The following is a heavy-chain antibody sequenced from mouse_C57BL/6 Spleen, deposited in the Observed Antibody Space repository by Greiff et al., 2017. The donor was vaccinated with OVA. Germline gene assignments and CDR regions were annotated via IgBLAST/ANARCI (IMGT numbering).Heavy chain of an antibody. CDR3: ARQNYDYDYYYAMDY. CDR1: GFTFSSYT. CDR2: ISGGGGNT. J-gene: IGHJ4*01. V-gene: IGHV5-9*01. Sequence: EVKLMESGGGLVKPGGSLKLSCAASGFTFSSYTMSWVRQTPEKRLEWVATISGGGGNTYYPDSVKGRFTISRDNAKNTLYLQMSSLRSEDTALYYCARQNYDYDYYYAMDYWGQGTSVTVSS. D-gene: IGHD2-4*01.